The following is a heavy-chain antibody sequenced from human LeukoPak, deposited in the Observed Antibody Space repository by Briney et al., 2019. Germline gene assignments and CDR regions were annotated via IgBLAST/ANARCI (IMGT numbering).Heavy chain of an antibody. CDR2: INPNSGGT. CDR3: AIGRAMVRGVIRSAFDY. J-gene: IGHJ4*02. Sequence: ASVKVSCKASGYTFTGYYMHWVRQAPGQGLEWMGWINPNSGGTNYAQKFQGRVTITADESTSTAYMELSSLRSEDTAVYYCAIGRAMVRGVIRSAFDYWGQGTLVTVSS. V-gene: IGHV1-2*02. CDR1: GYTFTGYY. D-gene: IGHD3-10*01.